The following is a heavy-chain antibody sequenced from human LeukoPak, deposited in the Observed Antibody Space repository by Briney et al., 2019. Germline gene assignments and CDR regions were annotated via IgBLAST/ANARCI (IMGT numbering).Heavy chain of an antibody. V-gene: IGHV4-61*05. Sequence: SETLSLTCTVSGGSISSSSYYWGWIRQPPGKGLEWIGYIYYSGSTNYNPSLKSRITMSVDTSKNQFSLTLSSVTAADTAVYYCARVITVRGVIFDYWGQGTLVTVSS. CDR2: IYYSGST. CDR1: GGSISSSSYY. D-gene: IGHD3-16*01. CDR3: ARVITVRGVIFDY. J-gene: IGHJ4*02.